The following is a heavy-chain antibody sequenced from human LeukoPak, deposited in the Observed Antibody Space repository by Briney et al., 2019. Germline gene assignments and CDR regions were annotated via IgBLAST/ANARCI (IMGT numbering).Heavy chain of an antibody. CDR1: GFSLSGSW. CDR3: ARSDYFHN. V-gene: IGHV3-74*01. CDR2: SKYDGSTK. J-gene: IGHJ3*01. Sequence: PGGSLRLSCEASGFSLSGSWMHWVRQAPGKGLMWVSQSKYDGSTKSYAASVRGRFTISRDNAKNTLYLHMDSLRAEDTAVYYCARSDYFHNWGQGTIVVVSA. D-gene: IGHD2/OR15-2a*01.